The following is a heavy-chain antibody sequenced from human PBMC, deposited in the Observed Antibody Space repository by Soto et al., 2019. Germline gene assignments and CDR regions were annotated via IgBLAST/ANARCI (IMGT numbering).Heavy chain of an antibody. CDR3: SRGILV. D-gene: IGHD5-18*01. Sequence: QVQLQESGPGLVKPSQTLSLTCTVSGGSINSGGYCWSWIRQHPGKGLDWIGCISYGGSTSYNPSLKSGFTISVDASKNQFSLKLTSVTAADTAVYYCSRGILVWAQGALITFSS. V-gene: IGHV4-31*03. CDR2: ISYGGST. CDR1: GGSINSGGYC. J-gene: IGHJ4*02.